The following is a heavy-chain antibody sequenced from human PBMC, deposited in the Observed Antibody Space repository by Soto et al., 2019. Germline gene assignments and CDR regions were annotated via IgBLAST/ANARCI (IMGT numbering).Heavy chain of an antibody. CDR1: RFIFSTYA. CDR3: AKPAGTSSWFFPIDF. CDR2: ISGSASST. D-gene: IGHD6-13*01. V-gene: IGHV3-23*01. J-gene: IGHJ4*02. Sequence: GGSLRLSCVGSRFIFSTYALSWVRQAPGKGLEWVAVISGSASSTHYSDSVRGRFTISRDSSKNTVYLQMNNLRDDDTAIYYCAKPAGTSSWFFPIDFWGQGAPVTVSS.